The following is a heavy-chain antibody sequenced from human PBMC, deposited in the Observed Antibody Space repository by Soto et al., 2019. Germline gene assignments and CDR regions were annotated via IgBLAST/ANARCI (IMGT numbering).Heavy chain of an antibody. CDR3: TAAGVRGVVMSGMDV. J-gene: IGHJ6*02. CDR1: GFTFSKAW. D-gene: IGHD3-10*01. CDR2: IRSNADGGTV. V-gene: IGHV3-15*01. Sequence: DVQLVESGGGVVNPGGSLRLSCRTSGFTFSKAWMRWVRQAPGKGLEWVGRIRSNADGGTVEYAALVKGRFIISRDDSTNTLYLQMNSLDTDDTGVYYCTAAGVRGVVMSGMDVWGQVTAVTVSS.